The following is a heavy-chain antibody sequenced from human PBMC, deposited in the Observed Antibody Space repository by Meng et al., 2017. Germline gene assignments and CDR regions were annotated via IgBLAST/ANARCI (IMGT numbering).Heavy chain of an antibody. CDR1: GFSVTTSY. D-gene: IGHD6-19*01. Sequence: VWLAETRGSLIQPGGSLRLSRTASGFSVTTSYMSWVRQAPGKGLEWVSVIYSGGSTYYADSVTGRFSISRDNSKNTLYLQMNSLRAEDTAVYFCARDSSSGWYHNYWGQGTLVTVSS. J-gene: IGHJ4*02. V-gene: IGHV3-53*02. CDR2: IYSGGST. CDR3: ARDSSSGWYHNY.